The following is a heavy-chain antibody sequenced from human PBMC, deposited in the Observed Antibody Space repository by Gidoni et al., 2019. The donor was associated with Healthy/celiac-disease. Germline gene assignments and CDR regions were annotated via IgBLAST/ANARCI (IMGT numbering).Heavy chain of an antibody. Sequence: EVQLVESGGGLVQPGWSLRLSCAASGFTFSSYSMNWVRQAPGKGLEWVSYMRSSSSTIYYADSGKGRFTISRDNAKNSLYLQMNSLRDEDTAVYYCARDRGGRHDYGDYYYYYYGMDVWGQGTTVTVSS. CDR2: MRSSSSTI. V-gene: IGHV3-48*02. D-gene: IGHD4-17*01. CDR1: GFTFSSYS. CDR3: ARDRGGRHDYGDYYYYYYGMDV. J-gene: IGHJ6*02.